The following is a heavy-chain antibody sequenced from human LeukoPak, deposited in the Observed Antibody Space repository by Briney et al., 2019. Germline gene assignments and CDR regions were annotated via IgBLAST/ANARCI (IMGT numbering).Heavy chain of an antibody. V-gene: IGHV1-3*01. CDR3: ARRGSGSYYNVGQVYYYFDY. CDR2: INAGNGNT. Sequence: GASVKVSCKASGYTFTSYAMHWVRQAPGQRLEWMGWINAGNGNTKYSQKFQGRVTITRDTSASTAYMELSSLRSEDTAVYYCARRGSGSYYNVGQVYYYFDYWGQGTLVTVSS. D-gene: IGHD3-10*01. CDR1: GYTFTSYA. J-gene: IGHJ4*02.